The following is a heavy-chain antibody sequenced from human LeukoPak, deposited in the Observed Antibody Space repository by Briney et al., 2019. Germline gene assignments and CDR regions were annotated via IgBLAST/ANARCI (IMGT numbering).Heavy chain of an antibody. CDR2: LYNTGSTDNT. CDR1: GDSITNYNYH. D-gene: IGHD3-10*01. V-gene: IGHV4-39*07. CDR3: ARDFGAGSYRYGMDV. Sequence: SETLSLTCSVSGDSITNYNYHWGWLRQPPGKGLEWIGRLYNTGSTDNTDSNPSLQSRVTISADTSMNQIFLRLTSVTAADTAVYYCARDFGAGSYRYGMDVWGQGTTVTVSS. J-gene: IGHJ6*02.